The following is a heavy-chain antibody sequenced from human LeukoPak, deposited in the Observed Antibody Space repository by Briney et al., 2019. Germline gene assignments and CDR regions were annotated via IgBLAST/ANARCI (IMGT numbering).Heavy chain of an antibody. CDR3: ARIPGSIAAAGSVFDY. V-gene: IGHV3-7*01. Sequence: GGSLRLSCAASGFTFSSYWMSWVRQAPGKGLEWVANIKQDGSEKYYVDSVKGRFTISRDNAKNSLYLQMNSLRAEDTAVYYCARIPGSIAAAGSVFDYWGQGTLVTVSS. D-gene: IGHD6-13*01. J-gene: IGHJ4*02. CDR1: GFTFSSYW. CDR2: IKQDGSEK.